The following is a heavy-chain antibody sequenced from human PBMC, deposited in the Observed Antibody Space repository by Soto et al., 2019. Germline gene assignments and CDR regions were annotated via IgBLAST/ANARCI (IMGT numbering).Heavy chain of an antibody. J-gene: IGHJ5*02. CDR2: INHSGST. CDR1: GGSFSGYY. V-gene: IGHV4-34*01. Sequence: SETLSLTCAVYGGSFSGYYWSWIRQPPGKGLEWIGEINHSGSTNYNPSLKSRVTISVDTSKNQFSLKLSSVTAADTTVYYCARRQHAPTIFGVVILWFDPWGQGTLVTVSS. D-gene: IGHD3-3*01. CDR3: ARRQHAPTIFGVVILWFDP.